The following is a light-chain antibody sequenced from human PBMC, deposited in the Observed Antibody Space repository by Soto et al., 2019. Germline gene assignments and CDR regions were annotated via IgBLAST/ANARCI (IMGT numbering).Light chain of an antibody. Sequence: EIVMTQSPATLSVSPGERATLSCRASQSVSSNLAGYQQKPGQAPRLLIYGASTRATGIPARFSGSGSGTEFTLTISSLQSEDFAVYYCQQYNNWPSPITFGQGTRLEIK. CDR1: QSVSSN. J-gene: IGKJ5*01. CDR2: GAS. CDR3: QQYNNWPSPIT. V-gene: IGKV3-15*01.